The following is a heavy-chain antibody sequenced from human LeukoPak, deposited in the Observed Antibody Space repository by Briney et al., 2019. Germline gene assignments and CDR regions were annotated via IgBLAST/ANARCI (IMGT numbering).Heavy chain of an antibody. CDR2: IYNSGST. CDR1: RGSISSYY. V-gene: IGHV4-4*07. Sequence: KSPETPCHTPTLSRGSISSYYWSSSWQTARERLWWSGRIYNSGSTNYNTSLKSRVTMSVDTSKNQYSLKLSSVTAADTAVYYCARLRYFDWTVYYWGQGTLVTVSS. D-gene: IGHD3-9*01. J-gene: IGHJ4*02. CDR3: ARLRYFDWTVYY.